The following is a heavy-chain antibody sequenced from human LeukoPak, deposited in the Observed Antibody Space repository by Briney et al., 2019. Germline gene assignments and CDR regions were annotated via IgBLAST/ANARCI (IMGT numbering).Heavy chain of an antibody. D-gene: IGHD2-21*01. Sequence: PGGSLRLSCAASGFTFSSYAMHWVRQAPGKGLEWVAVIWYDGSNRYYVDSVKGRFTISRDNSKNTVFLHMNSLRAEDTAVYYCARGFVVAGDAFDIWGQGTMVTVSS. CDR1: GFTFSSYA. CDR3: ARGFVVAGDAFDI. CDR2: IWYDGSNR. J-gene: IGHJ3*02. V-gene: IGHV3-33*08.